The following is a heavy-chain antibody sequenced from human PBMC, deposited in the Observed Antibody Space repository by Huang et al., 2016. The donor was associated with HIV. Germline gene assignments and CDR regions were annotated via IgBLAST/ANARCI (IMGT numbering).Heavy chain of an antibody. CDR3: ARGPIRFLAWLLNFDY. CDR2: ISYDEDNK. Sequence: QILLIESGGGVVQPGRSLRLSCAASGFTFSSYGMHWVRQAPGKGVVWVVVISYDEDNKYYADSVMGRFTIARDNSKNTLYLQMNSLRIEDTAVYYCARGPIRFLAWLLNFDYWGQGALVTVSS. V-gene: IGHV3-30*03. D-gene: IGHD3-3*01. CDR1: GFTFSSYG. J-gene: IGHJ4*02.